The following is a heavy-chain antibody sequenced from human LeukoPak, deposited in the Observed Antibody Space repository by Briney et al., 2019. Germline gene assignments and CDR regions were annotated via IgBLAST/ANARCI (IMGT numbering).Heavy chain of an antibody. D-gene: IGHD3-22*01. CDR1: GFTFSSYA. J-gene: IGHJ1*01. V-gene: IGHV3-30-3*01. Sequence: GGSLRLSCAASGFTFSSYAMHWVRQAPGKGLEWVAVISYDGSNKYYADSVKGRFTISRDNSKNTLYLQMDSLRAEDTAVYYCARDLYYYDSSGYRLQYEYFQHWGQGTLVTVSS. CDR3: ARDLYYYDSSGYRLQYEYFQH. CDR2: ISYDGSNK.